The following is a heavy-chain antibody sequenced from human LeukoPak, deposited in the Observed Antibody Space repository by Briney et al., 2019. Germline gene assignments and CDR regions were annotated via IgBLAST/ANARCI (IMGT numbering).Heavy chain of an antibody. D-gene: IGHD3-10*01. CDR2: ISYDGSNK. J-gene: IGHJ3*02. Sequence: GGSLRLSCAASGFTFSSYGMHWVRQAPGKGLEWVAVISYDGSNKYYADSVKGRFTISRDNAKNSLYLQMNSLRAEDTAVYYCAAQRGSVYDAFDIWGQGTMVTVSS. CDR3: AAQRGSVYDAFDI. V-gene: IGHV3-30*03. CDR1: GFTFSSYG.